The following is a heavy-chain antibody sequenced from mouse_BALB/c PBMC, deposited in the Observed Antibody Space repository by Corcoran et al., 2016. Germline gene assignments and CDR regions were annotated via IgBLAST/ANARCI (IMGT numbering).Heavy chain of an antibody. D-gene: IGHD1-1*01. V-gene: IGHV9-1*02. J-gene: IGHJ4*01. Sequence: QIQLVQSGPELKKPGETVKISCKASGYTFTNYGMNWVKQAPGKGLKWMGRINTYTGEPTYADDFKGRFAFSLETSASTAYLQINNLKNEDMATYFCARTTVVALYAMDYWGQGTSVTVSS. CDR1: GYTFTNYG. CDR3: ARTTVVALYAMDY. CDR2: INTYTGEP.